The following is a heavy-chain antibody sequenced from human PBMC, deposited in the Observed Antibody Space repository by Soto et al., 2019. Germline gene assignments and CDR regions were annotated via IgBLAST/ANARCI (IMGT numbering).Heavy chain of an antibody. J-gene: IGHJ4*01. V-gene: IGHV1-18*01. CDR2: ISGHNGNT. D-gene: IGHD5-18*01. Sequence: QVQLVQSGAEVKKPGASVKVSCKASGYTFTNYGITWVRQAPGQGLEWVGWISGHNGNTNYAQKLQDRVTMTTDTSTSTAYMELRGLRSDDTAVYYCARCGDSYGYEASFDYWGHGTLVTVSS. CDR3: ARCGDSYGYEASFDY. CDR1: GYTFTNYG.